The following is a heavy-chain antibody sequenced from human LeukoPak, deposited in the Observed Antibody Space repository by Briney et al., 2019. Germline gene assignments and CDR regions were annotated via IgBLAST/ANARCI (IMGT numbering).Heavy chain of an antibody. Sequence: TSETLSLTCTVSGGSISSYYWSWIRQPPGKGLEWIGYIYYSGSTNYNPSLKSRVTISVDTSKNQFSLKLSSVTAADTAVYYCASSGYYYYGMDVWGQGTTATVSS. V-gene: IGHV4-59*01. J-gene: IGHJ6*02. CDR1: GGSISSYY. CDR2: IYYSGST. CDR3: ASSGYYYYGMDV.